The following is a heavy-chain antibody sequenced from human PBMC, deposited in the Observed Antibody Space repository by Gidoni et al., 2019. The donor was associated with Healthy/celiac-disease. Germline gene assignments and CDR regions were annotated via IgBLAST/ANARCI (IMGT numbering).Heavy chain of an antibody. V-gene: IGHV1-24*01. D-gene: IGHD4-17*01. CDR2: FDPEDGET. Sequence: QLQLVQSGAAVKTPGASVKVSCKVSGYPLTELSMHWVRQAPGKGLEWMGGFDPEDGETSYAQKFQGRVTMTEDTSTDTAYMELSSLRSEDTAVYYCATDHHDYGDSGYFQHWGQGTLVTVSS. J-gene: IGHJ1*01. CDR3: ATDHHDYGDSGYFQH. CDR1: GYPLTELS.